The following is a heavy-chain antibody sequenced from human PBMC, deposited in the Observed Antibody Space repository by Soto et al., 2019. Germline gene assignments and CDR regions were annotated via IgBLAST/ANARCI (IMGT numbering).Heavy chain of an antibody. CDR3: ARLTRYSGYDFDS. CDR1: GGSVSSDSFY. Sequence: SETLSLTCTASGGSVSSDSFYWSWIRQPPGKGLEWIGYIHYSGTTNYNPSLKSRVTISVDTSKNQFSLKLSSVTAADTAVYYCARLTRYSGYDFDSWGQGTLVTVSS. J-gene: IGHJ4*02. D-gene: IGHD5-12*01. V-gene: IGHV4-61*01. CDR2: IHYSGTT.